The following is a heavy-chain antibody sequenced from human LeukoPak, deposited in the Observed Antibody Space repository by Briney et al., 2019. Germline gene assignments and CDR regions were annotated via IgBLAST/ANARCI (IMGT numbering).Heavy chain of an antibody. CDR1: GGSISNYY. Sequence: SETLSLTCTVSGGSISNYYWSWIRQPPGKGLEWIAFIYYSGSTNYNPSLRSRVTISVDTSKNQFSLKLSPVTAADTAVYYCARAPGVMTAFDYWGQGTLVTVSS. V-gene: IGHV4-59*01. CDR3: ARAPGVMTAFDY. CDR2: IYYSGST. D-gene: IGHD2-21*02. J-gene: IGHJ4*02.